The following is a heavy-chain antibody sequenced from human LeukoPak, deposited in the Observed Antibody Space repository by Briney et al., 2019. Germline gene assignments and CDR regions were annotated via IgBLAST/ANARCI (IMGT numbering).Heavy chain of an antibody. CDR1: GYSISSGYY. D-gene: IGHD6-6*01. CDR3: ARHRTAARPTRHYYYYYMDV. J-gene: IGHJ6*03. V-gene: IGHV4-38-2*01. Sequence: SETLSLTCAVSGYSISSGYYWGWIRQPPGKGLEWIGSIYHSGSTYYNPSLKSRVTISVDTSKNQFSLKLSSVTAADTAVYYCARHRTAARPTRHYYYYYMDVWGKGTTVTVSS. CDR2: IYHSGST.